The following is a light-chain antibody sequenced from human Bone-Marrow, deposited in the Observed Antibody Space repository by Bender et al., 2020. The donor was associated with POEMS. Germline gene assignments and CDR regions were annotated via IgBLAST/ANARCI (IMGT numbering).Light chain of an antibody. V-gene: IGLV2-14*01. J-gene: IGLJ3*02. CDR1: SSDVGGYNS. CDR3: SSYTSTSSPSWV. CDR2: DDS. Sequence: QSALTQPRSVSGSPGQSVTISCTGTSSDVGGYNSVSWYQQHPGKAPKLIIYDDSDRPSGVSHRFSGSKSGDTASLTISGLQPEDEAEYYCSSYTSTSSPSWVFGGGTKLTVL.